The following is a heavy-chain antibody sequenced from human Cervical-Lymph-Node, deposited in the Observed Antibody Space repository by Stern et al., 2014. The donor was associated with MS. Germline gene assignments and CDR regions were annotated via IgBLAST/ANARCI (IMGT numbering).Heavy chain of an antibody. V-gene: IGHV1-46*01. D-gene: IGHD2-21*01. CDR2: INPSTGSS. J-gene: IGHJ4*02. CDR1: GYTFTSHY. CDR3: ARDVARKYYFDF. Sequence: QVQLLQPGPEVKKPGASLRVSCKASGYTFTSHYMHWVRQAPGQGLEWMGLINPSTGSSTYAQRFQGRVALTRDTSSTTVYLELSSLTSDDTALYFCARDVARKYYFDFWGQGTLITVSS.